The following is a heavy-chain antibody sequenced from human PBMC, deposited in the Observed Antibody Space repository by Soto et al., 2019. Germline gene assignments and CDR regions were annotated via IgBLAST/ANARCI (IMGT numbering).Heavy chain of an antibody. Sequence: EVHLVESGGGLVKPGESLRLSCAASGLTFSTYSLNWVRQAPGKGLEWVSSIVSSSSYIFYADSVKGRFTISRDNAKNSLYLQMNSLRAEDTAVYYCARDRSSGWPIDYWGQGTLVTVSS. CDR3: ARDRSSGWPIDY. CDR1: GLTFSTYS. CDR2: IVSSSSYI. J-gene: IGHJ4*02. V-gene: IGHV3-21*01. D-gene: IGHD6-19*01.